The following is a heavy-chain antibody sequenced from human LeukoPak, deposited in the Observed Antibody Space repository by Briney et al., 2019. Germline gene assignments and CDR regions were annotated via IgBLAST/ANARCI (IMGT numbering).Heavy chain of an antibody. D-gene: IGHD3-10*01. CDR2: INHSGST. V-gene: IGHV4-39*07. Sequence: SETLSLTCTVSGGSMTSSSYFWGWIRQPPGKGLEWIGEINHSGSTNYNPSLKSRVTISVDTSKNQFSLKLSSVTAADTAVYYCARARYGSGSYYLSDYWGQGTLVTVSS. J-gene: IGHJ4*02. CDR3: ARARYGSGSYYLSDY. CDR1: GGSMTSSSYF.